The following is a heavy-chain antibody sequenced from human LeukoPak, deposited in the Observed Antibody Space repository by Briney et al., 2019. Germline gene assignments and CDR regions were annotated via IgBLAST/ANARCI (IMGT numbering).Heavy chain of an antibody. CDR2: IIPIFGTA. V-gene: IGHV1-69*01. D-gene: IGHD3-9*01. CDR3: AITPRADILTGYYPLGDFDY. J-gene: IGHJ4*02. CDR1: GGTFSSYA. Sequence: SVKLSCKASGGTFSSYAISWVRQAPGQGLEWMGGIIPIFGTANYAQKFQGRVTITADESTSTAYMELSSLRSEDTAVYYCAITPRADILTGYYPLGDFDYWGQGTLVTVSS.